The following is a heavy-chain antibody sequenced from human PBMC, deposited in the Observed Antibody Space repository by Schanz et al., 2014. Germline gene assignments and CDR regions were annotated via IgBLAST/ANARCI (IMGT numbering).Heavy chain of an antibody. D-gene: IGHD2-15*01. CDR2: ISPLLGVA. CDR3: ATCSGGTCHAKPVLDN. J-gene: IGHJ4*02. V-gene: IGHV1-69*04. Sequence: QVHLVQSGAEVKEPGSSVKVSCKPSGGTFVTFFFTWVRQAPGQGPQWMGRISPLLGVANYAQAFQGRLTITADTSTSTAYMELSSLRSEETAVYYCATCSGGTCHAKPVLDNWGQGTLVTVSS. CDR1: GGTFVTFF.